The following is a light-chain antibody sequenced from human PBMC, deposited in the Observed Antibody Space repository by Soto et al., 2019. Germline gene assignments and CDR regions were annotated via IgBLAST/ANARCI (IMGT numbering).Light chain of an antibody. CDR3: QQYNNWPPWT. CDR2: GAS. Sequence: EIVMTQSPDTLSVSPGERATLSCRASQSAGSNLAWYQQKPGQAPRLLIYGASTRATGIPARFSGSGSGTDVTLSISSLQSEDFAVYYWQQYNNWPPWTFGQGTKVEIK. CDR1: QSAGSN. V-gene: IGKV3-15*01. J-gene: IGKJ1*01.